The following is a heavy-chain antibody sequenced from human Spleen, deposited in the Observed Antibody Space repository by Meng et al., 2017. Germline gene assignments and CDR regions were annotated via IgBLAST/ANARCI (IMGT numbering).Heavy chain of an antibody. CDR1: GASFSGYY. Sequence: GSLRLSCALYGASFSGYYWSWIRQPPGKGLEWIGEINHSGSPKYNPSLKSRVTISLDTSKNQFSLKLNSVTAADTAEYYCVGAPSGSSGVWRSPFDYWGQGTLVTVSS. D-gene: IGHD3-10*01. CDR2: INHSGSP. CDR3: VGAPSGSSGVWRSPFDY. V-gene: IGHV4-34*01. J-gene: IGHJ4*02.